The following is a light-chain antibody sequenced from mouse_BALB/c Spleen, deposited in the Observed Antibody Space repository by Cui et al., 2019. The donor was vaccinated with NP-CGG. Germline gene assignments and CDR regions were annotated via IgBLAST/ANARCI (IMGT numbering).Light chain of an antibody. J-gene: IGLJ1*01. Sequence: HAVVTQGSALTTSPGETVTLTCRSSIGAVTTSNYANWVQEKPDHLFTGLIGGTNNRAPGVPARFSGSLIGDKAALTITGAQPEDEAIYFCALWYSNHWVFGGGTKLTVL. CDR1: IGAVTTSNY. CDR2: GTN. V-gene: IGLV1*01. CDR3: ALWYSNHWV.